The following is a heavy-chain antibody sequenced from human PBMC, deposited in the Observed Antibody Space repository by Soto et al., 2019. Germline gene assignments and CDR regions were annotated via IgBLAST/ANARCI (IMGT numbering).Heavy chain of an antibody. Sequence: PAGSLRLSCAASGFTFSSYAMSWVRQAPGKGLEWVSAISGGGGSTYYADSVKGRFTISRDNSKNTLYLQMNSLRAEDTAVYYCAKDFVVVTAPIDYWGQGTLVTVSS. D-gene: IGHD2-21*02. V-gene: IGHV3-23*01. CDR1: GFTFSSYA. CDR2: ISGGGGST. J-gene: IGHJ4*02. CDR3: AKDFVVVTAPIDY.